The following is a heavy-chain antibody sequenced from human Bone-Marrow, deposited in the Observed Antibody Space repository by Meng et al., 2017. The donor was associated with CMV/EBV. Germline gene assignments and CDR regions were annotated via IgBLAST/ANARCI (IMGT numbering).Heavy chain of an antibody. Sequence: SFSGYYWSWIRQTPGKGLEWIGEINHSGSTNYNPSLKSRVTISVDTSKNQFSLKLSSVTAADTAVYYYARVPRITIFGVVKTNWFDPWGQGTLVTVSS. CDR3: ARVPRITIFGVVKTNWFDP. CDR2: INHSGST. J-gene: IGHJ5*02. D-gene: IGHD3-3*01. V-gene: IGHV4-34*01. CDR1: SFSGYY.